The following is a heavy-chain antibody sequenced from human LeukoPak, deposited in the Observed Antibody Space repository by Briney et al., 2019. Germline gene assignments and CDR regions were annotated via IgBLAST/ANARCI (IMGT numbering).Heavy chain of an antibody. D-gene: IGHD3-10*01. Sequence: PGGSLRLSCAASGFTFSSYAMSWVRQAPGKGLEWVSAISGSGGSTYYADSVKGRFTISRDNSKNTLYLQMNSLRAEDTAVYYCARGTYYYGSGSHFDYWGQGTLVTVSS. CDR1: GFTFSSYA. CDR3: ARGTYYYGSGSHFDY. V-gene: IGHV3-23*01. CDR2: ISGSGGST. J-gene: IGHJ4*02.